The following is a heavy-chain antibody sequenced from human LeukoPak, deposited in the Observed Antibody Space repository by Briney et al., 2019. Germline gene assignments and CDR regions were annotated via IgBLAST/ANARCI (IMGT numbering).Heavy chain of an antibody. D-gene: IGHD2-8*02. Sequence: GGSLRLSCAASGFTFSSHWMHWVRQAPEKGLVGVAHINADGSGTYYADSVKGRFTISRDNSKNTLYLQMNSLRAEDTAVYYCAKGPPVVVYDYYFDYWGQGTLVTVSS. CDR3: AKGPPVVVYDYYFDY. V-gene: IGHV3-74*01. J-gene: IGHJ4*02. CDR2: INADGSGT. CDR1: GFTFSSHW.